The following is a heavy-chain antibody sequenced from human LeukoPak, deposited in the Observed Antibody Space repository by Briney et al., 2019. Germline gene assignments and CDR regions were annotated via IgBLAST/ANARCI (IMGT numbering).Heavy chain of an antibody. CDR2: INPNRGGT. CDR3: AREAGDSSGYYLGY. V-gene: IGHV1-2*02. CDR1: GYTFPGYY. J-gene: IGHJ4*02. Sequence: GASVTVSCKASGYTFPGYYMHWVRQAPGQGLEWMGWINPNRGGTNNAQKFQGRVTMTRDTSISTAYMELSRLRSDDTAVYYCAREAGDSSGYYLGYWGQGTLVTVSS. D-gene: IGHD3-22*01.